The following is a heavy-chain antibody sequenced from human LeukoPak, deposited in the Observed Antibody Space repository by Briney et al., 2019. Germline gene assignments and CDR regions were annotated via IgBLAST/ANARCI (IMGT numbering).Heavy chain of an antibody. V-gene: IGHV3-7*01. CDR3: VRESRPGGAMGLYHNLDY. J-gene: IGHJ4*02. Sequence: EGSLRLSCAGSGFTFSDFWMTWVRQTPGKGLEWVANIKEDGTEKNLVDSVKGRFTISRDNTKNLLFLEMNNLRGDDTAIYYCVRESRPGGAMGLYHNLDYWGQGTLVAVSS. CDR1: GFTFSDFW. CDR2: IKEDGTEK. D-gene: IGHD1-1*01.